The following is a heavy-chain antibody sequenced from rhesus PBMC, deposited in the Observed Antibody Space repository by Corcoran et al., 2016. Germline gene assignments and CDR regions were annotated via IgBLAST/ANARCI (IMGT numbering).Heavy chain of an antibody. CDR1: GGPISYSSY. CDR3: AREHQYWSDKYFEF. CDR2: IYGSGGST. J-gene: IGHJ1*01. Sequence: QVQLQESGPGLVKPSETLSLTCPVSGGPISYSSYWCSLRQPPGQGLEWSGYIYGSGGSTYYNPSLKSRVTISTDTSKNQFSLKLSSVTAADTAVYYCAREHQYWSDKYFEFWGQGVLVTVSS. V-gene: IGHV4S7*01. D-gene: IGHD3-22*01.